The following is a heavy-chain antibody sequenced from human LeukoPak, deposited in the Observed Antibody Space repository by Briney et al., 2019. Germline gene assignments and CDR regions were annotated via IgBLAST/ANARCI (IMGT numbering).Heavy chain of an antibody. D-gene: IGHD6-19*01. CDR1: GYTFTNYW. CDR2: IHPGDSNT. J-gene: IGHJ4*02. V-gene: IGHV5-51*01. Sequence: PGESLKISCKGSGYTFTNYWIVWVRQMPGQGLEWMGIIHPGDSNTKYSPSFEGQVTISVDKSISTAYLQWSSLKASDSAMYCARSRGATVAGPDYWGQGTLVTVSS. CDR3: ARSRGATVAGPDY.